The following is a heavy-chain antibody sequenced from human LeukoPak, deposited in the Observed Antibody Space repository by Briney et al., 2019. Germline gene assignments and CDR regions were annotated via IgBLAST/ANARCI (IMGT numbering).Heavy chain of an antibody. CDR1: GFTFTSYG. CDR3: TREQDREASATVVGDY. V-gene: IGHV3-30*02. Sequence: GGSLRLSCAASGFTFTSYGIHWVRQAPGKGLEWAAFIRYDGSKKYYADSVKGRFTISRDNSKNTLYLQMNSLRAEDTAVYYCTREQDREASATVVGDYWGQGTLVTVSS. CDR2: IRYDGSKK. J-gene: IGHJ4*02. D-gene: IGHD4-23*01.